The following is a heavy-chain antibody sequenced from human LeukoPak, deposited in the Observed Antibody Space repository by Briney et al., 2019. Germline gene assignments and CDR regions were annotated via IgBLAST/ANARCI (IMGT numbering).Heavy chain of an antibody. CDR3: AKGQMYYYGSGGNHDAYDI. D-gene: IGHD3-10*01. CDR1: GFTFSSYV. J-gene: IGHJ3*02. CDR2: ISGSDGST. V-gene: IGHV3-23*01. Sequence: RGSLRLSRASSGFTFSSYVRSSVRQAPGKGLECVSGISGSDGSTYYADSVKSRFTISRDNSKNTLYLQTKSLRDEDTAVYYCAKGQMYYYGSGGNHDAYDIWGQGTMVTVSS.